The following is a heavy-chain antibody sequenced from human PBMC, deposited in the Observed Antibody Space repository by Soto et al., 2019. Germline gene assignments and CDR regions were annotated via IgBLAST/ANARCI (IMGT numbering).Heavy chain of an antibody. CDR3: ARGGFYDSSGARNYYYYGMNV. CDR2: ISAYDGYT. D-gene: IGHD3-22*01. Sequence: WASVKVSCKASGYTFTSYGINWVRQAPGQGLEWLGWISAYDGYTNYAQILQGRVSMTTDTSTKTAYMELRSLRSDDTAMYYCARGGFYDSSGARNYYYYGMNVWGQGTTVTVSS. V-gene: IGHV1-18*01. J-gene: IGHJ6*02. CDR1: GYTFTSYG.